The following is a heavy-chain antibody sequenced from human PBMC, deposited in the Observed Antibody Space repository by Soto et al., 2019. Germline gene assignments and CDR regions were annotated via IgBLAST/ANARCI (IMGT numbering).Heavy chain of an antibody. CDR3: AKDWNPGYSKYYFDY. V-gene: IGHV3-23*01. D-gene: IGHD3-9*01. CDR2: ISGSGGST. Sequence: EVQLLESEGGLVQPGGSLRLSCAASGFTFSSYAMSWVRQAPGKGLEWVSAISGSGGSTYYADSVKGRFTISRDNSKNTLYLQMNSLRAEDTAVYYCAKDWNPGYSKYYFDYWGQGTLVTVSS. J-gene: IGHJ4*02. CDR1: GFTFSSYA.